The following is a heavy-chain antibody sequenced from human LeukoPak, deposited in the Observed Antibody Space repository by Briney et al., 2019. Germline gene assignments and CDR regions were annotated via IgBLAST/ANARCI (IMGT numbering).Heavy chain of an antibody. V-gene: IGHV4-61*01. J-gene: IGHJ4*02. Sequence: PSETLSLTCTVSGGSVSSGSYYWSWIRQPPGKGLEWIGYIYYSGSTNYNPSLKSRVTISVDTSKNQFSLKLSSVTAADTAVYYCATSSQTTVIDYWGQGTLVTVSS. CDR3: ATSSQTTVIDY. CDR1: GGSVSSGSYY. CDR2: IYYSGST. D-gene: IGHD4-17*01.